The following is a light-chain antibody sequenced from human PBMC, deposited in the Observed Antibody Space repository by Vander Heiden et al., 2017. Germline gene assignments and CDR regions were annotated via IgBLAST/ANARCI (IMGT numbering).Light chain of an antibody. Sequence: SYDLTQPPSVPVSPAQTARIPCSGDALPKLYAYWYHQKPGQAPVGLIYNDNERPSGIPERFSGSRSGTTVTLTISGVQAEDEADYYCQSADSSGTYVVFGGGTKLTVL. CDR2: NDN. J-gene: IGLJ2*01. CDR3: QSADSSGTYVV. CDR1: ALPKLY. V-gene: IGLV3-25*03.